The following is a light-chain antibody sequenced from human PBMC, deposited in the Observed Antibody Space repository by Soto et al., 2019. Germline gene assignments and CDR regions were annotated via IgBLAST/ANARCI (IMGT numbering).Light chain of an antibody. CDR2: GAS. CDR3: QQNNKWPPVT. CDR1: QTISND. J-gene: IGKJ4*01. V-gene: IGKV3-15*01. Sequence: EVVMTQSPATGSVSPWEGVTLSCRASQTISNDFAWYQQKPGQAPRLLIYGASTRATGVPARFSGGGSGTEFTLTISSLQSEDFAFYYCQQNNKWPPVTFGGGTKVEIK.